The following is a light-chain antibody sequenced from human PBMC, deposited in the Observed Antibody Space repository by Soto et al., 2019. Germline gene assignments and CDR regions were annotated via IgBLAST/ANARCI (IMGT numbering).Light chain of an antibody. Sequence: EIVLTQSPDTLSLSPGERATLSCRASQSVDNYLAWYQQRPGKAPRLLIYDASNMASGIPARFSGSGSGTDFPLSISSPEPADFAVYYCQQPSSGPPLTFGGGTKVESK. CDR1: QSVDNY. CDR3: QQPSSGPPLT. V-gene: IGKV3-11*01. CDR2: DAS. J-gene: IGKJ4*01.